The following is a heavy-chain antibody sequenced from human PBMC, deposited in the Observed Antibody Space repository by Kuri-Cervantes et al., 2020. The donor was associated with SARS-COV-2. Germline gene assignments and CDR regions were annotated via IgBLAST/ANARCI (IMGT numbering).Heavy chain of an antibody. CDR2: IYYSGST. D-gene: IGHD3-3*01. CDR1: GDSISSGDYY. V-gene: IGHV4-39*01. J-gene: IGHJ5*02. Sequence: SETLSLTCTVSGDSISSGDYYWGWIRQPPGKGLEWIGSIYYSGSTYYNPSLKSRVTISVDTSKNQFSLKLSSVTAADTAVYYCARHNRHYDFWSGYSSPYNWFDPWGQGTLVTVSS. CDR3: ARHNRHYDFWSGYSSPYNWFDP.